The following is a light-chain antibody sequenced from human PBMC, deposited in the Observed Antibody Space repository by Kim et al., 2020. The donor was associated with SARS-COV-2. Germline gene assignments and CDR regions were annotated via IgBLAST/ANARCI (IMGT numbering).Light chain of an antibody. CDR2: GAS. Sequence: EIVMTQSPATLSVSPGERATLSCRASQSVNSNLAWYQQKLGQAPRLLIYGASIRATGIPARFSGSGSGTEFTLTISILQSEDFAVYYCQQYNNWPGTFGQGTKLE. CDR1: QSVNSN. V-gene: IGKV3D-15*03. CDR3: QQYNNWPGT. J-gene: IGKJ2*01.